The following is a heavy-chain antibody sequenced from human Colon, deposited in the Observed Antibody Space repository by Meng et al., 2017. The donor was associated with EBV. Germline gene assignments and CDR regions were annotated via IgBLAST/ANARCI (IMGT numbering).Heavy chain of an antibody. V-gene: IGHV4-34*01. CDR2: INHSGST. D-gene: IGHD1-20*01. Sequence: QVSLQLWGAGPLKPSGTLALTCAFYGGYFGDYYWTWIRQPPVTGLEWIGEINHSGSTNYNPSLKSRVTMSVDTSKNQFSLKLSSVTAADTAVYYCAKLARPPYYNWNDGSRAYFDYWGQGTLVTVSS. CDR1: GGYFGDYY. CDR3: AKLARPPYYNWNDGSRAYFDY. J-gene: IGHJ4*02.